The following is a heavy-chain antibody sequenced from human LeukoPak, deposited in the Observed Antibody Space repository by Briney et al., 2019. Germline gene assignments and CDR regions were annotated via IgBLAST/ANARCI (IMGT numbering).Heavy chain of an antibody. CDR2: IYYSGST. CDR1: GGSISSYY. CDR3: ARRADFWSGSSNLDN. Sequence: SETLSLTCTVSGGSISSYYWSWIRQPPGKGLEWIGYIYYSGSTSYNPSLKSRVTISVDTSKNQFSLKLSSVTAADTAVYYCARRADFWSGSSNLDNWGQGTLVTVSS. V-gene: IGHV4-59*08. D-gene: IGHD3-3*01. J-gene: IGHJ4*02.